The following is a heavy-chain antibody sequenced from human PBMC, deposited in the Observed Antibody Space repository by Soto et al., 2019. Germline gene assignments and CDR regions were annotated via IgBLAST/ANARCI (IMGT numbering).Heavy chain of an antibody. D-gene: IGHD2-15*01. Sequence: GASVKVSCKASGYTFTSYGISWVRQAPGQGLEWMGWISAYNGNTNYAKKLQGRVTMTTDTSTSTAYMELRSLRSDDTAVYYCASGDGWTDTQPYDYWGQGTLVNVSS. CDR2: ISAYNGNT. CDR1: GYTFTSYG. CDR3: ASGDGWTDTQPYDY. V-gene: IGHV1-18*01. J-gene: IGHJ4*02.